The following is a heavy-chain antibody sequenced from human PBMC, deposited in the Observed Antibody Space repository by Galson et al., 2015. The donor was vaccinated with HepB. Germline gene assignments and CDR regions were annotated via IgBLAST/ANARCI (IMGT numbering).Heavy chain of an antibody. Sequence: SLRLSCAASGFTFSSYAMSWVRQAPGKGLEWVSGISAGGGITYNADSEKGRFTISRDNSKNTLYLQMNSLRVEDTAVYYCAKGDYGAFDIWGQGTMVTVSS. J-gene: IGHJ3*02. CDR1: GFTFSSYA. CDR2: ISAGGGIT. V-gene: IGHV3-23*01. CDR3: AKGDYGAFDI. D-gene: IGHD4/OR15-4a*01.